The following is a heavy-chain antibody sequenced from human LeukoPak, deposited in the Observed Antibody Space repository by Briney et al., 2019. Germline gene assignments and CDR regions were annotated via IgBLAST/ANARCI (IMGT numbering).Heavy chain of an antibody. CDR3: ARDTYYYDSSGYYY. D-gene: IGHD3-22*01. V-gene: IGHV3-21*01. Sequence: GGSLRLSCAASGFTFSSYSMNWVRQAPGKGLGWVSSISSSSSYIYYADSVKGRFTISRDNAKNSLYLQMNSLRAEDTAVYYCARDTYYYDSSGYYYWGQGTLVTVSS. CDR1: GFTFSSYS. J-gene: IGHJ4*02. CDR2: ISSSSSYI.